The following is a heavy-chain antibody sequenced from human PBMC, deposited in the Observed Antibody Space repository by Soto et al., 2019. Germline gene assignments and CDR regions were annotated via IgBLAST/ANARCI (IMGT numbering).Heavy chain of an antibody. Sequence: SETLSLTCSVSGGSISTVGHYWTWIRQPPGKGLEWIGSIYHTGSTYYSKSLRSRLTMSVDTSKSQFSLRLSSVTAADTAVYYCARATGTLRSRNCDYWGQGSLVTGSS. D-gene: IGHD1-1*01. CDR2: IYHTGST. CDR1: GGSISTVGHY. CDR3: ARATGTLRSRNCDY. V-gene: IGHV4-31*03. J-gene: IGHJ4*02.